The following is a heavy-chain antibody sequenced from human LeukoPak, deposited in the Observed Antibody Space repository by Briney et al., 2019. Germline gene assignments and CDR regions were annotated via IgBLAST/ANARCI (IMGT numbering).Heavy chain of an antibody. Sequence: SGGSLRLSCAASGFTFDDYGMSWARQAPGKGLEWVSGINWNGGSTGYADSVKGRFTISRDNAKNSLYLQMNSLRAEDTALYYCARLLGYCSSTSCSGWFDPWGQGTLVTVSS. CDR1: GFTFDDYG. CDR3: ARLLGYCSSTSCSGWFDP. CDR2: INWNGGST. V-gene: IGHV3-20*04. D-gene: IGHD2-2*01. J-gene: IGHJ5*02.